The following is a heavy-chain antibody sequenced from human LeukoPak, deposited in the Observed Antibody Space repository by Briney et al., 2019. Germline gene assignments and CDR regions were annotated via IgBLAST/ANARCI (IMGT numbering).Heavy chain of an antibody. V-gene: IGHV3-48*01. J-gene: IGHJ4*02. CDR1: GLTFSSYS. Sequence: GGSLRLSCAASGLTFSSYSMNWVRQAPGKGLEWVSYISSSSTTIYYADSVKGRFTISRDNAKNSRYLQMNSLRAEYTAVCYCARDKGDFDYWGQGTLVTVSS. CDR2: ISSSSTTI. CDR3: ARDKGDFDY.